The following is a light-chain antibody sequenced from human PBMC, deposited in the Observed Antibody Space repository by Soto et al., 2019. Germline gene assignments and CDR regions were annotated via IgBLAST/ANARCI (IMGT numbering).Light chain of an antibody. CDR1: QSLSSSY. J-gene: IGKJ1*01. CDR2: GAS. Sequence: EFVLTQSPGTLSLSPGERATLSCRASQSLSSSYLAWYQQKPGQAPRLLIYGASSRATGIPDRFSGSGSGTDFTLTISRLEPEDFAVYYCQQYGISPCTFGQGTKVEIK. CDR3: QQYGISPCT. V-gene: IGKV3-20*01.